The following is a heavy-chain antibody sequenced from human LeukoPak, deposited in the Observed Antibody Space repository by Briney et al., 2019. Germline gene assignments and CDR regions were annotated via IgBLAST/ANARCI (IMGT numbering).Heavy chain of an antibody. D-gene: IGHD6-13*01. CDR2: IYPGDSDT. Sequence: GESLKISCKGSGYRFTSYWIGWVRQMPGKGLEWMGIIYPGDSDTRYSPSFQGQVTISADKSISPAYLQWSSLKASDTAMYYCARLLAAAGTGYYGMDVWGQGTTVTVSS. CDR3: ARLLAAAGTGYYGMDV. CDR1: GYRFTSYW. V-gene: IGHV5-51*01. J-gene: IGHJ6*02.